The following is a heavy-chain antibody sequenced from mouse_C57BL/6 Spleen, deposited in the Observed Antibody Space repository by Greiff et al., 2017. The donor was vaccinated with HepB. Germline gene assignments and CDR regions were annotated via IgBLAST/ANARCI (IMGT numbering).Heavy chain of an antibody. CDR1: GYAFTNYL. D-gene: IGHD2-4*01. Sequence: VQLQQSGAELVRPGTSLKVSCKASGYAFTNYLIEWVKQGPGQGLEWVGVINSGSGGTNYKEKLKGKATLTADKSASTAYMQLSSLTSEDSAVYFWARYGYDCDCFDYWVQGTTLTVSS. CDR2: INSGSGGT. J-gene: IGHJ2*01. V-gene: IGHV1-54*01. CDR3: ARYGYDCDCFDY.